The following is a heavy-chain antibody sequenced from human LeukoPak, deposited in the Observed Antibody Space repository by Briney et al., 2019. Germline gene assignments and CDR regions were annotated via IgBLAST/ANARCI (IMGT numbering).Heavy chain of an antibody. Sequence: SETLSLTCTVSGGSISSYYRSWIRQPPGKGLEWIGYIYYSGSTNYNPSLKSRVTISVDTSKNQFSLKLSSVTAADTAVYYCARDGRYYYGSGVDYWGQGTLVTVSP. CDR3: ARDGRYYYGSGVDY. CDR1: GGSISSYY. D-gene: IGHD3-10*01. CDR2: IYYSGST. J-gene: IGHJ4*02. V-gene: IGHV4-59*01.